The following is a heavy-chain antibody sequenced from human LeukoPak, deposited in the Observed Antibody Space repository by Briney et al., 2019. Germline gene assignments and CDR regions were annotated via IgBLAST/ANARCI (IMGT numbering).Heavy chain of an antibody. CDR3: AGGLVVVAALFDY. J-gene: IGHJ4*02. CDR2: ISSSGSTI. Sequence: PGRSLRLSCAASGFTFSDYYMSWIRQAPGKGLEWVSYISSSGSTIYYADSVKGRFTISRDNAKNSLYLQMNSLRAEDTAVYYCAGGLVVVAALFDYWGQGTLVTVSS. CDR1: GFTFSDYY. V-gene: IGHV3-11*01. D-gene: IGHD2-15*01.